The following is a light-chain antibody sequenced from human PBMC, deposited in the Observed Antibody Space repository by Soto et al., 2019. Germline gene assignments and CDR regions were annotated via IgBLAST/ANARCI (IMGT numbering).Light chain of an antibody. Sequence: DIQLTQSPSFLSTSVGDRVTITCRASQDIRNYLAWYQQKPGKAPKVLIYAASTLLSGVPSRFSVSGSGTEFSLTISSLQPEDFATYYCQQLDSYPRTFGQGTKVDIK. V-gene: IGKV1-9*01. CDR1: QDIRNY. J-gene: IGKJ1*01. CDR3: QQLDSYPRT. CDR2: AAS.